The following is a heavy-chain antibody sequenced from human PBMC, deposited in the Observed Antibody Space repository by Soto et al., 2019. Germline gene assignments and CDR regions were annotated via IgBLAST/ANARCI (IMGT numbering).Heavy chain of an antibody. Sequence: QVQLVESGGGVVQPGRSLRLSCAASGFTFSTYGIHWVRQAPGKGLEWLAVIWYDGSKKYYADSVQGRFTISRDNSKNTGYLQMNSLRAEDTAVYYCVKDHCGGDCYSNPYFDYRGQGTLVTVSS. CDR2: IWYDGSKK. V-gene: IGHV3-33*06. J-gene: IGHJ4*02. D-gene: IGHD2-21*02. CDR3: VKDHCGGDCYSNPYFDY. CDR1: GFTFSTYG.